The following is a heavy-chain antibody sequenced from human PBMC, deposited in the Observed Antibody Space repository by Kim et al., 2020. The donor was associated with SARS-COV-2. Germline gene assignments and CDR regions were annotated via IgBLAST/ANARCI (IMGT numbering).Heavy chain of an antibody. CDR1: GFTFSAYA. V-gene: IGHV3-30*18. CDR2: ISYDGDDK. CDR3: AKAPPGTTVPFEY. Sequence: GGSLRLSCAASGFTFSAYAMHWVRQSPGKGLEWVAFISYDGDDKYFADSVKGRFTISRDNSKNTLFLQMNSLRDEDTATYHCAKAPPGTTVPFEYWGQGALVTVSS. J-gene: IGHJ4*02. D-gene: IGHD1-1*01.